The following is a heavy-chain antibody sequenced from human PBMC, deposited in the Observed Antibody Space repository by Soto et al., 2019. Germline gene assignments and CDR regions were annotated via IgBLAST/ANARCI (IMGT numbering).Heavy chain of an antibody. J-gene: IGHJ4*02. CDR3: ASLYCSGGSCYQRFDY. CDR2: IIPIFGTA. D-gene: IGHD2-15*01. V-gene: IGHV1-69*01. CDR1: GGTFSSYA. Sequence: QVKLVQSGAEVKKPGSSVKVSCKASGGTFSSYAISRVRQAPGQGLEWMGGIIPIFGTANYAQKFQGRVTITADESTSTAYMELSSLRSEDTAVYYCASLYCSGGSCYQRFDYWGQGTLVNVSS.